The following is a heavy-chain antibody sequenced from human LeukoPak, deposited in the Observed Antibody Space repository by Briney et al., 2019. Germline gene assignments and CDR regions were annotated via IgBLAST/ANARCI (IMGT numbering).Heavy chain of an antibody. CDR2: IYTSGST. CDR1: GASISSYY. CDR3: ARARTTGIASYFDY. D-gene: IGHD2-8*02. V-gene: IGHV4-4*07. Sequence: SETLSLTCTVSGASISSYYWSWIRQPAGKGLEWIGRIYTSGSTNYNPSLKSRVTMSVDTSKNQFSLKLSSVTAADTAVYYCARARTTGIASYFDYWGQGTLVTVSS. J-gene: IGHJ4*02.